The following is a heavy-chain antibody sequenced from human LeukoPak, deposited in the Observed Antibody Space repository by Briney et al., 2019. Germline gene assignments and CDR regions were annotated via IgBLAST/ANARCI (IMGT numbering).Heavy chain of an antibody. CDR3: ARVIRYFDSHGTYYYYGMDV. D-gene: IGHD3-9*01. V-gene: IGHV1-69*05. CDR1: GGTFSSYA. CDR2: IIPIFGTA. J-gene: IGHJ6*02. Sequence: ASVKVSCKASGGTFSSYAISWVRQAPGQGLEWMGGIIPIFGTANYAQKFQGRVTITTDESTSTAYMELSSLRSDDTAVYYCARVIRYFDSHGTYYYYGMDVWGQGTTVTVSS.